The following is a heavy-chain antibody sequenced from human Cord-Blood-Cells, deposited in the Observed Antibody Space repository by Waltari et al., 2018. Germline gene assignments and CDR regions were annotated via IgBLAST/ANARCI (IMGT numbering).Heavy chain of an antibody. Sequence: QVQLQESGPGLVKPSETLSLTCAVSGYSISSGYYWGWIRQPPGKGLEWIGSIYHSGSTYYNPSLKSRVTISVDTSKNQFSLKLSSVTAADTAVYYCASELYCSSTSCYDAFDIWGQGTMVTVSS. CDR2: IYHSGST. J-gene: IGHJ3*02. CDR3: ASELYCSSTSCYDAFDI. CDR1: GYSISSGYY. D-gene: IGHD2-2*01. V-gene: IGHV4-38-2*01.